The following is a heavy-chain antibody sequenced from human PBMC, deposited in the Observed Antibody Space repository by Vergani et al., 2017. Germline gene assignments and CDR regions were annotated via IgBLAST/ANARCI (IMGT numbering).Heavy chain of an antibody. V-gene: IGHV1-18*01. CDR1: GYRFTSYG. Sequence: QVQLVQSGAEVKKPGASVKVSFKASGYRFTSYGISWVRQAPGQGLEWMGWISAYNGNTNYAQKLQGRVTMTTDTSTSIAYMELRSLRSDDTAVYYCARDPVPYSISWYYFDYWGQGTLVTVSS. J-gene: IGHJ4*02. CDR2: ISAYNGNT. CDR3: ARDPVPYSISWYYFDY. D-gene: IGHD6-13*01.